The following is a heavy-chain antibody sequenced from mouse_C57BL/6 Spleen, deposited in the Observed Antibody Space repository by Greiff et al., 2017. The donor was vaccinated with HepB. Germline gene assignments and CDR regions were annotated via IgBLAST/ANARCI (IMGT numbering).Heavy chain of an antibody. CDR2: INPSGGYT. V-gene: IGHV1-7*01. CDR1: GYTFTSYW. J-gene: IGHJ4*01. Sequence: VQLQQSGAELAKPGASVKLSCKASGYTFTSYWMHWVKQRPGQGLEWIGYINPSGGYTKYKQKFKDKATLTADKASSTAYMQLSRLTYEDSAVYYCARWSAGAVGAIDYWGQGTSLTVSS. D-gene: IGHD3-2*02. CDR3: ARWSAGAVGAIDY.